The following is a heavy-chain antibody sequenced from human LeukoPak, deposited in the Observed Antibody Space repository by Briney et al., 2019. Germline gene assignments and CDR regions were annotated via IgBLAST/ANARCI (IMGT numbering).Heavy chain of an antibody. D-gene: IGHD3-22*01. V-gene: IGHV4-34*01. Sequence: SETLSLTCVVYGGSFRGYYWSWIRQPPGKGLEWIGEINHSGSTNYNPSLESRVTISVDTSKNQFSLKLSSVTAADTAVYYCANGGYYEIHWGQGTLVTVSS. CDR2: INHSGST. CDR3: ANGGYYEIH. CDR1: GGSFRGYY. J-gene: IGHJ4*02.